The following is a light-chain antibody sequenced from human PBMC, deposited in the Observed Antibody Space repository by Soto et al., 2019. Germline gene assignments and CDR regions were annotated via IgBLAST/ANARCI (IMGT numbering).Light chain of an antibody. CDR3: HQYNSYPYT. Sequence: DIQMTQSPSTLSASVGDRVTITCRASQSISTWLAWYQQKPGKAPKLLIYDASSFESGVSSRFSGSGSGTEFTLTIRRLQPDDFATYYCHQYNSYPYTFGQGTKLEIK. V-gene: IGKV1-5*01. CDR2: DAS. J-gene: IGKJ2*01. CDR1: QSISTW.